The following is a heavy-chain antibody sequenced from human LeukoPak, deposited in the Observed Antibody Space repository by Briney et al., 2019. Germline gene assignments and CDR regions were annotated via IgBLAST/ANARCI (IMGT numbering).Heavy chain of an antibody. Sequence: GGSLRLSCTASGFTFNRYNMNWVRQAPGKGLEWVSSISPSTSDIYYADSVKGRFTISRDNAKNSLYLQMNSLRAEDTAVFYCARGALTMLRGVTPPDSWGQGTLVTVSS. D-gene: IGHD3-10*01. CDR2: ISPSTSDI. CDR1: GFTFNRYN. CDR3: ARGALTMLRGVTPPDS. J-gene: IGHJ4*02. V-gene: IGHV3-21*01.